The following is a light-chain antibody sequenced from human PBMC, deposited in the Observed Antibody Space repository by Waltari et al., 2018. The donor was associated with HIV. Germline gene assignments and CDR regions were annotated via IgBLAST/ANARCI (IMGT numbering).Light chain of an antibody. CDR1: SSEVGSYNY. CDR3: CSYAGSNTYL. J-gene: IGLJ1*01. Sequence: QSALTQPASVSGFPGQSITISCTGSSSEVGSYNYVSWYQQHPGKAPKLLIYDVSKRPSGVSNRFSGPKSGNTASLTISGLQAEDEADYYCCSYAGSNTYLFGTGTEVTVL. V-gene: IGLV2-23*02. CDR2: DVS.